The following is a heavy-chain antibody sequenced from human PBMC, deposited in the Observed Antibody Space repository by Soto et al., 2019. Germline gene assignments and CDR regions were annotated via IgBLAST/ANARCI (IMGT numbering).Heavy chain of an antibody. V-gene: IGHV4-59*08. D-gene: IGHD1-26*01. J-gene: IGHJ5*02. CDR3: ARHPDGSWYGHNWFDP. CDR1: GGSISSYY. CDR2: IYYSGST. Sequence: SETLSLTCTVSGGSISSYYWSWIRQPPGKGLEWIGYIYYSGSTNYNPSLKSRVTISVDTSKNQFSLKLSSVTAADTAVYYCARHPDGSWYGHNWFDPWGQGTLVTVSS.